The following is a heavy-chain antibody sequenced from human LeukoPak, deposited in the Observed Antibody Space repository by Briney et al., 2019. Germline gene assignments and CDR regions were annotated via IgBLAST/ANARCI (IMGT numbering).Heavy chain of an antibody. D-gene: IGHD3-9*01. CDR1: GFTFNIYG. CDR2: ISGSGGST. V-gene: IGHV3-23*01. Sequence: PGGSLRLSCAASGFTFNIYGMSWVRQAPGKGLDWVSAISGSGGSTYYADSVKGRFTISRDNSKNTLSLQVNSLRAEDTAIYYCAKDWVHHDLLTAYDYWGQGTLVTVSS. J-gene: IGHJ4*02. CDR3: AKDWVHHDLLTAYDY.